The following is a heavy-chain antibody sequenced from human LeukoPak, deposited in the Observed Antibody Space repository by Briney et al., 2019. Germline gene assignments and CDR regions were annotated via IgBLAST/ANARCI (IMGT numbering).Heavy chain of an antibody. V-gene: IGHV4-31*03. Sequence: PSETLSLTCTVSGGSISSGGYYWSWIRQHPGKGLEWIGYIYYSGSTYYNPSLKSRVTISVDTSKNQFSLKLSSVTAADTAVYYCARRGLGRPDYWDQGTLVTVSS. CDR1: GGSISSGGYY. CDR3: ARRGLGRPDY. CDR2: IYYSGST. D-gene: IGHD3/OR15-3a*01. J-gene: IGHJ4*02.